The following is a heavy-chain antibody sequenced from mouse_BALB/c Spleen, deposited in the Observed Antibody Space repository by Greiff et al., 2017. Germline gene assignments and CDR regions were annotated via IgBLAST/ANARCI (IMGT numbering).Heavy chain of an antibody. V-gene: IGHV2-4-1*01. D-gene: IGHD1-1*01. CDR3: ASLYYYGSSYAMDY. CDR2: IWSGGST. Sequence: QVQLKESGPGLVQPSQSLSITCTVSGFSLTSYGVHWVRQSPGKGLEWLGVIWSGGSTDYNAAFISRLSISKDNSKSQVFFKMNSLQADDTAIYYCASLYYYGSSYAMDYWGQGTSVTVSS. J-gene: IGHJ4*01. CDR1: GFSLTSYG.